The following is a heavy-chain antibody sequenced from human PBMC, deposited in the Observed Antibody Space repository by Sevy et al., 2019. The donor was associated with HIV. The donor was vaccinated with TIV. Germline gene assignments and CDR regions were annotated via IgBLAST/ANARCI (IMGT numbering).Heavy chain of an antibody. CDR1: GFPFSNYA. V-gene: IGHV3-23*01. Sequence: GGSLRLSCAASGFPFSNYAMSRIRQAPGKGLEWVSTLIGGGSRTYYADSVTGRFTNSRDNSKNTLYLQRNSLRADETAIYYCAKRRVQSGLSGGGANYGWDVCGHGTTVTVSS. CDR3: AKRRVQSGLSGGGANYGWDV. J-gene: IGHJ6*02. D-gene: IGHD2-15*01. CDR2: LIGGGSRT.